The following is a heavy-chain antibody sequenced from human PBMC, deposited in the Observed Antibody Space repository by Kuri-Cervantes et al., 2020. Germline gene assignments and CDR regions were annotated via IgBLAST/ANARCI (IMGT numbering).Heavy chain of an antibody. CDR3: ARGRRPRYSSGCDY. V-gene: IGHV1-8*01. CDR1: GYTFTSYD. J-gene: IGHJ4*02. Sequence: ASVKVSCKASGYTFTSYDINWVRQATGQGLEWRGWMNPNSGNTGYAQKFQGRVTMTRNTSISTTSMELSSLKSEDTAVYYCARGRRPRYSSGCDYWGQGTLVTVSS. D-gene: IGHD6-19*01. CDR2: MNPNSGNT.